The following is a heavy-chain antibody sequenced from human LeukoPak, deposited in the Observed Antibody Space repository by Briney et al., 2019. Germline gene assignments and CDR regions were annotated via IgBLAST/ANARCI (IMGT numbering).Heavy chain of an antibody. CDR1: GFTFRNYL. Sequence: GGSLRLSCAASGFTFRNYLTNWVRQAPGKGLEWVSFISSTGGTIYYADSVKGRFTVSRDNGKNSLLLQMNSLRAEDTALYYCARGYSRAAFDIWGQGTVVAVSS. CDR2: ISSTGGTI. D-gene: IGHD2-15*01. V-gene: IGHV3-48*01. J-gene: IGHJ3*02. CDR3: ARGYSRAAFDI.